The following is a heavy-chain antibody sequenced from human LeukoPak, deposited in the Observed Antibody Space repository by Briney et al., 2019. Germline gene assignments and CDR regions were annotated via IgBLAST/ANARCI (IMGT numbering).Heavy chain of an antibody. CDR2: IYSGGST. CDR3: ARDPLTNFFDP. J-gene: IGHJ5*02. V-gene: IGHV3-53*01. CDR1: GFTVSSNY. Sequence: GGSLRLSCAASGFTVSSNYMSWVRQAPGKGLEWVSVIYSGGSTYYADSVKGRFTISRDNSKNTLYLQMNSLRAEDTAVYYCARDPLTNFFDPWGQGTLVTVSP.